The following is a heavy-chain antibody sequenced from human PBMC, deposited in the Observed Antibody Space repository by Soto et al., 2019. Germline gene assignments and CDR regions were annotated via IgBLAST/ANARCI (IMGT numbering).Heavy chain of an antibody. CDR3: ARGYPYYDFWSGYHSFDY. CDR2: IWYDGSNK. V-gene: IGHV3-33*01. Sequence: GESLKISCAASGFTFSSYGMHWVRQAPGKGLEWVAVIWYDGSNKYYADSVKGRFTISRDNSKNTLYLQMNSLRAEDTAVYYCARGYPYYDFWSGYHSFDYWGQGTLVTVSS. CDR1: GFTFSSYG. J-gene: IGHJ4*02. D-gene: IGHD3-3*01.